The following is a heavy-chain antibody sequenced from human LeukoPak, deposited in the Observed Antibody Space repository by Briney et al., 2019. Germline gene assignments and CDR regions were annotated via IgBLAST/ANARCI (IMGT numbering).Heavy chain of an antibody. CDR2: INPSGGSN. CDR1: GYTFTNYY. V-gene: IGHV1-46*01. D-gene: IGHD6-19*01. CDR3: ARVGDSSNSWFDP. Sequence: ASVKVSCKASGYTFTNYYIHWMRQAPGQGLEWMGIINPSGGSNSNAQNFQGRVTMTRDTSTSTVYMEMSSLRYEDKAVYYCARVGDSSNSWFDPWGQGTLVTVSS. J-gene: IGHJ5*02.